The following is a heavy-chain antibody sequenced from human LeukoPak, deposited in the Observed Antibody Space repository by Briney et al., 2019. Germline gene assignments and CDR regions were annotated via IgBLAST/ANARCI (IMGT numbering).Heavy chain of an antibody. CDR2: INWNGGST. J-gene: IGHJ4*02. CDR3: AKDGMYSSSSSYYFDY. Sequence: GGSLRLSCAASGFTFDDYGLSWVRHAPGKGLEWVSTINWNGGSTGYADSVKGRFTISRDNSRNTLYLQMNSLRAEDTAVYYCAKDGMYSSSSSYYFDYWGQGTLVTVAS. D-gene: IGHD6-6*01. CDR1: GFTFDDYG. V-gene: IGHV3-20*04.